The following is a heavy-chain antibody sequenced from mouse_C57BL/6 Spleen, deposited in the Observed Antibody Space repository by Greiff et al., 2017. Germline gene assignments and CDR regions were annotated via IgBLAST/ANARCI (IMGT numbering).Heavy chain of an antibody. V-gene: IGHV1-69*01. J-gene: IGHJ4*01. D-gene: IGHD1-1*01. CDR2: IDPSDSYT. CDR3: ARRHHYSGSSYGGVYAMDY. Sequence: QVQLKQPGAELVMPGASVKLSCKASGYTFTSYWMHWVKQRPGQGLEWIGEIDPSDSYTNYNQKFKGKSTLTVDKSSSTAYMQLSSLTSEDSAVYYCARRHHYSGSSYGGVYAMDYWGQGTSVTVSS. CDR1: GYTFTSYW.